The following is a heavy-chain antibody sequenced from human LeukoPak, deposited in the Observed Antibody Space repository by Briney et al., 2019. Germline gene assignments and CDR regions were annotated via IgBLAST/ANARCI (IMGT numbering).Heavy chain of an antibody. D-gene: IGHD3-10*02. J-gene: IGHJ6*04. V-gene: IGHV3-48*03. CDR1: GFTFSSYE. CDR3: AELGITMIGGV. Sequence: GGSLRLACAGSGFTFSSYEVNWVHQAPGKGLEWVSYISSSGSTIYYADSVKGRFTISRDNAKNSLYLQMNSLRAEDTAVYYCAELGITMIGGVWGKGTTVTISS. CDR2: ISSSGSTI.